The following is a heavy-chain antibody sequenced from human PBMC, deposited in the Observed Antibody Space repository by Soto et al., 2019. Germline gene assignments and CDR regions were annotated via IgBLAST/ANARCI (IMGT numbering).Heavy chain of an antibody. CDR2: IYYSGNT. D-gene: IGHD5-18*01. Sequence: PSETLSLTCTVSGGSIRSGGYYWGWVRQNPRRGLEWIGNIYYSGNTYYNPSLKSRLTISVDTSKNQFSLNLSFVTAADTAVYYCARDRLMSTAGTARHYFGLDVWGQGTTVTVSS. CDR3: ARDRLMSTAGTARHYFGLDV. CDR1: GGSIRSGGYY. V-gene: IGHV4-31*03. J-gene: IGHJ6*02.